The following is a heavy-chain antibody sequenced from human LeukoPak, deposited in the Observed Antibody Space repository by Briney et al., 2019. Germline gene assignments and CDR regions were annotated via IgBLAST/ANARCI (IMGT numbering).Heavy chain of an antibody. CDR3: ASSQYRGYFDWLPNGFDY. J-gene: IGHJ4*02. Sequence: SETLSLTCTVSGGSLSSYYWSWIRQPPGKGLEWIGYIYYSGSTNYNPSLKSRVTISVDTSKNQFSLKLSSVTAADTAVYYCASSQYRGYFDWLPNGFDYWGQGTLVTVSS. D-gene: IGHD3-9*01. CDR1: GGSLSSYY. V-gene: IGHV4-59*01. CDR2: IYYSGST.